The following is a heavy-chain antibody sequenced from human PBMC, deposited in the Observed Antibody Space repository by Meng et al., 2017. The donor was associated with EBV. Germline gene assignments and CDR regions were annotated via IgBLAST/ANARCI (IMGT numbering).Heavy chain of an antibody. V-gene: IGHV1-18*01. D-gene: IGHD5-12*01. Sequence: QVQRVQAGAEAKKPGASVKVSCKASGYTFTSYGISWVRQAPGQGLEWMGWISAYNGNTNYAQKLQGRVTMTTDTSTSTAYMELRSLRSDDTAVYYCARETSGYDFNWFDPWGQGTLVTVSS. CDR3: ARETSGYDFNWFDP. J-gene: IGHJ5*02. CDR1: GYTFTSYG. CDR2: ISAYNGNT.